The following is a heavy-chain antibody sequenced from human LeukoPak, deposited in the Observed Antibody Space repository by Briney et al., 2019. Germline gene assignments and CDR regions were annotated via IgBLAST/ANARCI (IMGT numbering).Heavy chain of an antibody. V-gene: IGHV3-9*01. D-gene: IGHD6-19*01. CDR1: GFKFHNYA. J-gene: IGHJ4*02. Sequence: GTSLRLSCTASGFKFHNYAIHWVRQGPGKGLEEVSGISWNNETLDYADSVKGRFTISRDNAKNSVYLQMNSLKDEDTALYYCARDWGSSGWFYFDSWGQGTLVTVSS. CDR2: ISWNNETL. CDR3: ARDWGSSGWFYFDS.